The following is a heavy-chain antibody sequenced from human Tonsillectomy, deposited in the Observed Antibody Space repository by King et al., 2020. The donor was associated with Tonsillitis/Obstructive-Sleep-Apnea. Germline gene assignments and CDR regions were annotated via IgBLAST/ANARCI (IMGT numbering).Heavy chain of an antibody. CDR3: VKDQGRYCTGGVCFSFDF. V-gene: IGHV3-64D*06. Sequence: EVQLVESGGGLVQPGGSPRLSCSASGFTLSTYPMHWVRQAPGKGLEYVSGISSNGGSTYYADSVKGRFTISRDNSKNTLYLQMNSLRAEDTAVYYCVKDQGRYCTGGVCFSFDFWGQGTLVTVSS. CDR1: GFTLSTYP. CDR2: ISSNGGST. D-gene: IGHD2-8*02. J-gene: IGHJ4*02.